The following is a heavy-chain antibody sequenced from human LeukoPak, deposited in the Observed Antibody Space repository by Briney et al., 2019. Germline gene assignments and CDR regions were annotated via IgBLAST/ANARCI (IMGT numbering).Heavy chain of an antibody. CDR3: AKRGVVIRVILVGFHKEAYYFDS. J-gene: IGHJ4*02. D-gene: IGHD3-22*01. CDR2: ISDRGSRT. Sequence: GGSLRLSCAVSGITLSNYGMSWVRQAPGKGLEWVAGISDRGSRTNYADSVKGRFTLSTGHPKNTLYLQMSSLRAEDTAVYFCAKRGVVIRVILVGFHKEAYYFDSWGQGALVTVSS. V-gene: IGHV3-23*01. CDR1: GITLSNYG.